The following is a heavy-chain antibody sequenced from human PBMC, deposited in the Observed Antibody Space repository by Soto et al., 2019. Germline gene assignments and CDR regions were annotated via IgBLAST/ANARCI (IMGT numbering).Heavy chain of an antibody. V-gene: IGHV3-23*01. CDR3: AKDGFYSSTPRYFDY. CDR1: GFTSSSYA. Sequence: PGGSLRLFCAASGFTSSSYAMSWVRQAPGKGLEWVSAISGSGGSTYYADSVKGRFTISRDNSKNTLYLQMNSLRAEDTAVYYCAKDGFYSSTPRYFDYWGQGTLVTVSS. D-gene: IGHD6-19*01. CDR2: ISGSGGST. J-gene: IGHJ4*02.